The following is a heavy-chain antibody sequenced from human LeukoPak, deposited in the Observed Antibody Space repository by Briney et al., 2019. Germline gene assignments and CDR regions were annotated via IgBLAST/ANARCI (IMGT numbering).Heavy chain of an antibody. CDR2: INHSGST. Sequence: SETLSLTCAVYGGSFSGYYWSWIRQPPGKGLEWIGEINHSGSTNYNPSLKSRVTISVDTSKNQFSLKLSSVTAADTAVYYCARLLRSPIVVPAPWGARGSNWFDPWGQGTLVTVSS. CDR1: GGSFSGYY. J-gene: IGHJ5*02. D-gene: IGHD2-2*01. CDR3: ARLLRSPIVVPAPWGARGSNWFDP. V-gene: IGHV4-34*01.